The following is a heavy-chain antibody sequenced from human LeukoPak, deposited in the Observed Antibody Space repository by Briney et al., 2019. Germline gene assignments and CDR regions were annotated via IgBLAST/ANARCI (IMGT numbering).Heavy chain of an antibody. J-gene: IGHJ4*02. V-gene: IGHV4-4*07. CDR3: ARGGIRGYSAFDNLDF. Sequence: PSETLSLTCTVSGGSISSYNWSWIRQPAGKGLEWIGRIYSSGSSNNNPSLKSRVTMSVDTSKNQFSLTLTSVTVADTAFYCCARGGIRGYSAFDNLDFWGLGTHVTVSS. CDR1: GGSISSYN. D-gene: IGHD5-12*01. CDR2: IYSSGSS.